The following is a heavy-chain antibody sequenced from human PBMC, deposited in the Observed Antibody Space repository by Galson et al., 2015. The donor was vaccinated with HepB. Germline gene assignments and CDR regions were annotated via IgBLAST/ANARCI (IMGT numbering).Heavy chain of an antibody. CDR2: IIPILGIA. J-gene: IGHJ4*02. V-gene: IGHV1-69*02. Sequence: SVKVSCKASGGTFSSYTISWVRQAPGQGLEWMGRIIPILGIANYAQKFQGRVTITADKSTSTAYMELSSLRSEDTAVYYCARGVAAAGNRYFDYWGQGTLVTVSS. D-gene: IGHD6-13*01. CDR1: GGTFSSYT. CDR3: ARGVAAAGNRYFDY.